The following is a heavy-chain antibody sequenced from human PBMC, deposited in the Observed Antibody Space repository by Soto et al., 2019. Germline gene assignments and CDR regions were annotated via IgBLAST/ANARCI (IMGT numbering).Heavy chain of an antibody. J-gene: IGHJ3*01. CDR3: ANSGSQSPGIFEF. CDR1: SGSISNVAYF. CDR2: IYYAGNT. Sequence: PSETLSLTCTVSSGSISNVAYFWAWIRQPPGKGLEWIGSIYYAGNTYFNPSLKSRVTMSVDTSKNQFSLEVDSVTAADTAIYYCANSGSQSPGIFEFWGRGKMLPGS. V-gene: IGHV4-39*01. D-gene: IGHD3-10*01.